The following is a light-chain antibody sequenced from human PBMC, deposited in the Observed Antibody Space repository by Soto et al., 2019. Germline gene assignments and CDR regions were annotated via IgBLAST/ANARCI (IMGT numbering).Light chain of an antibody. CDR2: GNS. CDR3: QSYYSSLSGYV. J-gene: IGLJ1*01. V-gene: IGLV1-40*01. Sequence: QSVLTQPPSVSGAPGQRVTISCTGSSSNIGAGYDVHWYQQLPGTAPKLLIYGNSNRPSGGPDRFSGSKSGTSASLAITGLQAEDEADYYCQSYYSSLSGYVFGTGTKLTVL. CDR1: SSNIGAGYD.